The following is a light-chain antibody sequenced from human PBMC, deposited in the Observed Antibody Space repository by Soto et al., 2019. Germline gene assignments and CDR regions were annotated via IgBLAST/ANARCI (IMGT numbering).Light chain of an antibody. CDR2: CAS. Sequence: EIVMTQSPATLSVSPGERATLSCRASQGVSSNLAWYQQKPGPAPRLLIYCASTRATGIPARFSGSGSGTEFTLTISSLQSEDFAVYYCQQYNNWPPWTFGQGTKVEIK. V-gene: IGKV3-15*01. J-gene: IGKJ1*01. CDR1: QGVSSN. CDR3: QQYNNWPPWT.